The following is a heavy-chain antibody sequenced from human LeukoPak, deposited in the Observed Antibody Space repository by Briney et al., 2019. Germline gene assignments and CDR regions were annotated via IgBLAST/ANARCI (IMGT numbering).Heavy chain of an antibody. CDR2: IWYDGSNK. CDR3: AKSSGYYPEY. J-gene: IGHJ4*02. Sequence: GRSLRLSCAASGFTFSSYGMHWVRQAPGKGLEWVALIWYDGSNKYYADSVKVRFTISRDNSKNTLYLQMNSLRAEDTAVYYCAKSSGYYPEYWGQGTLVTVSS. V-gene: IGHV3-33*06. D-gene: IGHD3-22*01. CDR1: GFTFSSYG.